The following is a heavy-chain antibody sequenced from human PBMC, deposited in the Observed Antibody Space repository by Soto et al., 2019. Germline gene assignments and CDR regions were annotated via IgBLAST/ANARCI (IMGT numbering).Heavy chain of an antibody. J-gene: IGHJ5*02. CDR2: INHSGST. V-gene: IGHV4-34*01. D-gene: IGHD6-13*01. CDR3: ASMRRYSSSWYRGNWFDP. CDR1: GGSFSGYY. Sequence: QVQLQQWGAGLLKPSETLSLTCAVYGGSFSGYYWSWIRQPPGKGLEWIGEINHSGSTNYNPSLKSRVTISVDTSKNQFSLKLSSVTAADTAVYYCASMRRYSSSWYRGNWFDPWGQGTLVTVSS.